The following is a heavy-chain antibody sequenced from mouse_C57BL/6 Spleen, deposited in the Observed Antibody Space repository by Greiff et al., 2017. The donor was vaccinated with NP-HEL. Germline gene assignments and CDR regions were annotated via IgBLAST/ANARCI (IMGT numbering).Heavy chain of an antibody. CDR3: ARSGNYGGHFDY. D-gene: IGHD2-1*01. V-gene: IGHV1-72*01. CDR2: IDPNSGGT. CDR1: GYTFTSYW. Sequence: QVQLQQPGAELVKPGASVKLSCKASGYTFTSYWMHWVKQRPGRGLEWIGRIDPNSGGTKYNEKFKSKATLTVDKPSSTAYVQLSSLTSEDSAVYYCARSGNYGGHFDYWGQGTTLTVSS. J-gene: IGHJ2*01.